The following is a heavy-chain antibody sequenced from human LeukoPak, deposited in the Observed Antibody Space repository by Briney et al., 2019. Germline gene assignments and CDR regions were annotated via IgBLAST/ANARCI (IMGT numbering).Heavy chain of an antibody. CDR3: ASQNNDYDAFDI. D-gene: IGHD4-11*01. CDR1: GGSISSYY. J-gene: IGHJ3*02. V-gene: IGHV4-59*08. Sequence: PSETLSLTCTVSGGSISSYYWSWIRQPAGKGLEWIGYIYYSGSTNYNPSLKSRVTISVDTSKNQFSLKLSSVTAADTAVYYCASQNNDYDAFDIWGQGTMVTVSS. CDR2: IYYSGST.